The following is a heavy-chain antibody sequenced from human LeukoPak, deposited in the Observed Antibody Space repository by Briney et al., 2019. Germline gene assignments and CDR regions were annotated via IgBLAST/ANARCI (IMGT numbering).Heavy chain of an antibody. Sequence: GGSLRLSCAASGFTFNNYGMHWVRQAPGKGLEWVAVIWYDGSNKYCADSVKGRFTISRDNSENTLYLQINSLRAEDTAMYYCARELPPVVNYRFDHWGQGTLVTVSS. V-gene: IGHV3-33*01. D-gene: IGHD1-7*01. CDR3: ARELPPVVNYRFDH. J-gene: IGHJ5*02. CDR2: IWYDGSNK. CDR1: GFTFNNYG.